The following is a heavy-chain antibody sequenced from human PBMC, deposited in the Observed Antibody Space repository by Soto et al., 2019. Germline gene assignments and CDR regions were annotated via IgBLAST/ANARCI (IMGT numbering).Heavy chain of an antibody. Sequence: PGGSLRLSCAASGFTFNTYNMNWVRQAPGKGLEWVSYISSSSSTIYYADSVKGRFTISRDNAKDSLYLQMNSLRAEDTAVYYCARGPSNFDYWGQGTLVTVSS. CDR2: ISSSSSTI. V-gene: IGHV3-48*01. CDR3: ARGPSNFDY. CDR1: GFTFNTYN. J-gene: IGHJ4*02.